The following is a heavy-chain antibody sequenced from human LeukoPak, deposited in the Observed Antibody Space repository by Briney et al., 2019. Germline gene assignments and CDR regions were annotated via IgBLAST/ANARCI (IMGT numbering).Heavy chain of an antibody. D-gene: IGHD3-22*01. Sequence: ASVKVSCKASGYTFTSYYMHWVRQAPGQGLEWMGIINPSGGSTSYAQKFQGRVTMTRDTSTSTVYTELSSLRPEDTAVYYCAGDYYDSSGYQNWFDPWGQGTLVTVSS. V-gene: IGHV1-46*01. CDR2: INPSGGST. J-gene: IGHJ5*02. CDR1: GYTFTSYY. CDR3: AGDYYDSSGYQNWFDP.